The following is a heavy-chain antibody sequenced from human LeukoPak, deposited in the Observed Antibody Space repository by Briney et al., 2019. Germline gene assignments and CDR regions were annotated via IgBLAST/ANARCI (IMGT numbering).Heavy chain of an antibody. J-gene: IGHJ3*02. D-gene: IGHD3-22*01. V-gene: IGHV3-23*01. Sequence: GGSLRLSCAASGFTFSSYAMSWVRQAPGKGLEWVSAISGSGGSTYYADSVKGRFTVSRDNSKNTLYLQMNSLRAEDTAVYYCAKDYYDSSGYDAFDIWGQGTMVTVSS. CDR2: ISGSGGST. CDR1: GFTFSSYA. CDR3: AKDYYDSSGYDAFDI.